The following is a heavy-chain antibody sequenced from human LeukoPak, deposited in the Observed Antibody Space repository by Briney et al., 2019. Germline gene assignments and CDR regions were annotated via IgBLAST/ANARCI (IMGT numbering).Heavy chain of an antibody. V-gene: IGHV1-24*01. CDR1: GYTLTELS. Sequence: ASVKVSCKVSGYTLTELSMHWVRQAPGKGLEWMGGFDPEDGETIYAQKFQGRVTMTTDTSTSTAYMELRSLRSDDTAVYYCARGGPAAGRFDYWGQGTLVTVSS. CDR2: FDPEDGET. CDR3: ARGGPAAGRFDY. J-gene: IGHJ4*02. D-gene: IGHD6-13*01.